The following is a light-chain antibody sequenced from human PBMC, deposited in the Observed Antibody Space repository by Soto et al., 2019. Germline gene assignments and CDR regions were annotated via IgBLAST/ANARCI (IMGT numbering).Light chain of an antibody. CDR1: SSDVGGYEY. CDR2: DVT. Sequence: QSVLSQPASVSGSPGQSITISCTGTSSDVGGYEYVSWYQHQPDKAPKLIIYDVTNRPSGVSTPFSGSKSGNTASLTISGIQTEDEADYYCASITRSSTSVFGTGTKVTVL. J-gene: IGLJ1*01. CDR3: ASITRSSTSV. V-gene: IGLV2-14*01.